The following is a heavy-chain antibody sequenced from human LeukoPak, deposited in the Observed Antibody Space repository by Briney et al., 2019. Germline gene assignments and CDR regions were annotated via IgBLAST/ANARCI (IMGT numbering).Heavy chain of an antibody. Sequence: SGPTLVKPTQTLTLTCTCYGMSRVTSGVGVGWIRQPPGKALEWLALIYWNDDKRYSPSLKSRLTITKDTYKNKVVLTMTNMRPVHTSTYFCEHYSIVVVPAGNWFDPWGQGTLVTVSS. D-gene: IGHD2-2*01. CDR3: EHYSIVVVPAGNWFDP. J-gene: IGHJ5*02. V-gene: IGHV2-5*01. CDR1: GMSRVTSGVG. CDR2: IYWNDDK.